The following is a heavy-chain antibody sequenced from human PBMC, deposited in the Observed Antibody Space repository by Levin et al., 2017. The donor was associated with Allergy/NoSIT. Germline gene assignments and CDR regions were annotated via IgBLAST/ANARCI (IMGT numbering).Heavy chain of an antibody. CDR3: ARDLNTDTHFDY. CDR2: IDYRGRT. CDR1: GGSVSSGSYY. V-gene: IGHV4-61*01. J-gene: IGHJ4*02. D-gene: IGHD4-11*01. Sequence: SQTLSLTCTVSGGSVSSGSYYWTWIRQPPGKGLEWIGYIDYRGRTNYNPALKSRVTISVDTSNNQFSLKLSSVTAADTAVYYCARDLNTDTHFDYWGPGTLVTVSS.